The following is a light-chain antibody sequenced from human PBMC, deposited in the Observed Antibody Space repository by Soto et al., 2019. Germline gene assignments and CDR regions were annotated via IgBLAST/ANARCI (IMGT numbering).Light chain of an antibody. CDR3: CSYAGSSTFYV. Sequence: QSVLTHPASVSGSHLHSITISCTETSSDVGSYNLVSWYQQHPGKAPKLMIYEVSKRPSGVSNRFSGSKSGNTASLTISGLQAEDEADYYCCSYAGSSTFYVFGTGTKVTVL. CDR2: EVS. CDR1: SSDVGSYNL. J-gene: IGLJ1*01. V-gene: IGLV2-23*02.